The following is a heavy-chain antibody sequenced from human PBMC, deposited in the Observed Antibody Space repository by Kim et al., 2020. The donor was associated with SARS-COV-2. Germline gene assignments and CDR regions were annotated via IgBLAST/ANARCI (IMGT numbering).Heavy chain of an antibody. D-gene: IGHD6-13*01. CDR3: TRGSGYSSSWYYFDY. V-gene: IGHV3-49*02. Sequence: ASVKGRFTISRDDSKNIAYLQMNSLKTEDTAVYYCTRGSGYSSSWYYFDYWGQGTLVTVSS. J-gene: IGHJ4*02.